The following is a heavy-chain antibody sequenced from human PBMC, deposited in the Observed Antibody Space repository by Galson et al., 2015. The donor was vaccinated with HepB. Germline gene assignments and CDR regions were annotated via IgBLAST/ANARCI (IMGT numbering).Heavy chain of an antibody. CDR3: ARDSPAYYYDSSGPFDY. CDR2: IKQDGSEK. D-gene: IGHD3-22*01. J-gene: IGHJ4*02. V-gene: IGHV3-7*01. Sequence: SLRLSCAASGFTFSSYWMSWVRQAPGKGLEWVANIKQDGSEKYYVDSVKGRFTISRDNAKNSLYLQMNSLRAEDTAVYYCARDSPAYYYDSSGPFDYWGQGTLVTVSS. CDR1: GFTFSSYW.